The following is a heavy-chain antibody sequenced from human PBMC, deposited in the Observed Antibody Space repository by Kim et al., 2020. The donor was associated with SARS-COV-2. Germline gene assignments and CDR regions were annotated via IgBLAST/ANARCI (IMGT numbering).Heavy chain of an antibody. D-gene: IGHD6-19*01. CDR2: ISAYNGNT. CDR1: GYTFTSYG. V-gene: IGHV1-18*01. CDR3: ARDRGSGGSGWSPPFDY. J-gene: IGHJ4*02. Sequence: ASVKVSCKASGYTFTSYGISWVRQAPGQGLEWMGWISAYNGNTNYAQKLQGRVTMTTDTSTSTAYMELRSLRSDDTAVYYCARDRGSGGSGWSPPFDYWGQGTLVTVSS.